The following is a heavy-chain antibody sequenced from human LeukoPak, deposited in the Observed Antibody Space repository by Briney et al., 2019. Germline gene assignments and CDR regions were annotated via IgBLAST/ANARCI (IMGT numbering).Heavy chain of an antibody. CDR3: ARDWYYYGSGTHQGVDY. V-gene: IGHV1-2*06. Sequence: ASVKVSCKASGYTFTGYYMHWVRQAPGQGLEWMGRINPNSGGTNYAQKVQGRVTMTRDTSISTAYMELSRLRSDDTAVYYCARDWYYYGSGTHQGVDYWGQGTLVTVSS. CDR2: INPNSGGT. J-gene: IGHJ4*02. D-gene: IGHD3-10*01. CDR1: GYTFTGYY.